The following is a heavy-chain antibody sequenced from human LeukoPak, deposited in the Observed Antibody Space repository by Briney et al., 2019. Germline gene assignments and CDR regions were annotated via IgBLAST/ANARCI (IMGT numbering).Heavy chain of an antibody. V-gene: IGHV3-23*01. CDR3: AKDRQWLVRRGNSFDY. CDR2: ISGSGGST. Sequence: GGSLRLSCAASGFTFNSYAMNWVRQAPGKGLECISGSGGSTYYADSVKGRFTISRDNSKNTLYLHMNSLRTEDTAVYYCAKDRQWLVRRGNSFDYWGQGTLVTVSS. CDR1: GFTFNSYA. J-gene: IGHJ4*02. D-gene: IGHD6-19*01.